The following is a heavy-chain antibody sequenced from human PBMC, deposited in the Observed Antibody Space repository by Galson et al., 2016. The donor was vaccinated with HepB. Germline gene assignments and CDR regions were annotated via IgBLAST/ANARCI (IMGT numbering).Heavy chain of an antibody. Sequence: SLRLSCAASGFTFSIYGMHWVRQAPGKGLEWVALIWYDGNTKYYADSVKGRFTISRDTSNNTVFLQMNSLRAEDTAVYYCARGGTIYDFWSGDLSCFDPWGQGTLVTVSS. J-gene: IGHJ5*02. CDR2: IWYDGNTK. V-gene: IGHV3-33*01. D-gene: IGHD3-3*01. CDR1: GFTFSIYG. CDR3: ARGGTIYDFWSGDLSCFDP.